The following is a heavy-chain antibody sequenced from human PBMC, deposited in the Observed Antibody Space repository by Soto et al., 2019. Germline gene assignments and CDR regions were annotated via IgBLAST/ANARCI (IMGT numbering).Heavy chain of an antibody. CDR3: ARGWGYCSGGSCYSSRWFDP. Sequence: ASVKVSCKASGYTFTTYDINWVRQATGQGLEWMGWMNPNSGNTGYAQNYQGRVTMTRNTSISTAYIELSSLRSEDTAVYYCARGWGYCSGGSCYSSRWFDPWGQGTLVTVSS. D-gene: IGHD2-15*01. CDR2: MNPNSGNT. CDR1: GYTFTTYD. J-gene: IGHJ5*02. V-gene: IGHV1-8*01.